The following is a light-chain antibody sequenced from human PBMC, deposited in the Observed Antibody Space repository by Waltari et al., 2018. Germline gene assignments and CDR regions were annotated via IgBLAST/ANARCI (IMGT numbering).Light chain of an antibody. CDR1: NFGDKY. CDR2: QDS. Sequence: SSELTQPPSVSVSPAPTASITCSGANFGDKYASWSLLKPGQPPVLVIYQDSQRPSEIPERFSGSNSGNTATLTISVTQAMDEADYYCQAWDSSTVVFGGGTKLTVL. V-gene: IGLV3-1*01. CDR3: QAWDSSTVV. J-gene: IGLJ2*01.